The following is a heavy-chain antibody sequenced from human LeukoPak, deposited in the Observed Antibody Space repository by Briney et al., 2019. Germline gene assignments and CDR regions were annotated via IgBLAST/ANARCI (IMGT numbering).Heavy chain of an antibody. Sequence: SGTLSLTCTVSGDSFSSSNYYWAWIRQPPGKGLEWIGNIYYSGSTYYNPSLKSRLTISVDTSKNQFSLKLTSVTAADTAVYYCARLNKPGWFDPWGQGTLVTVSS. CDR1: GDSFSSSNYY. J-gene: IGHJ5*02. CDR3: ARLNKPGWFDP. D-gene: IGHD1-14*01. CDR2: IYYSGST. V-gene: IGHV4-39*01.